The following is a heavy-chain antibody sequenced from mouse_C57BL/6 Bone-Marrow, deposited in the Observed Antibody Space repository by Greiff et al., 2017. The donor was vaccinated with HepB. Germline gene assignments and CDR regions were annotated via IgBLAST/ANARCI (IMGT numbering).Heavy chain of an antibody. CDR2: FDPENGDT. V-gene: IGHV14-4*01. Sequence: VQLQQSGAELVRPGASVKLSCTASGFNIKDDYMHWVKQRPEQGLEWIGWFDPENGDTEYASKFQGRATITADTASNTAYLQLSSLTSEDTADYYCTAPVVAPYWYFDVWGTGTTVTVSS. CDR3: TAPVVAPYWYFDV. D-gene: IGHD1-1*01. CDR1: GFNIKDDY. J-gene: IGHJ1*03.